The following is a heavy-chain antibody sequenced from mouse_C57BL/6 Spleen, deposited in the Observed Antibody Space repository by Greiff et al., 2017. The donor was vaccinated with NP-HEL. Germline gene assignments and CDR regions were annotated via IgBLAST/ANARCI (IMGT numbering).Heavy chain of an antibody. J-gene: IGHJ4*01. CDR1: GFTFSDYG. CDR2: ISNLAYSI. Sequence: EVKLVESGGGLVQPGGSLKLSCAASGFTFSDYGMAWVRQAPRKGPEWVAFISNLAYSIYYADTVTGRFTISGENAKNTLYLEMSSLRSEDTAMYYCARCPPYYSKGDYAMDYWGQGTSVTVSS. D-gene: IGHD2-5*01. CDR3: ARCPPYYSKGDYAMDY. V-gene: IGHV5-15*01.